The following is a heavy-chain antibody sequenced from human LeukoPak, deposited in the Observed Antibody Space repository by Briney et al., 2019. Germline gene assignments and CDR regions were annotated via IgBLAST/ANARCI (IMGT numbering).Heavy chain of an antibody. J-gene: IGHJ4*02. CDR3: VRYGSWSYSH. D-gene: IGHD3-10*01. Sequence: PGGSLRLSCAASGFTFSTYWMSWVRQAPGKGLEWVTNIKEDGSQKNYVESVKGRVTISRDNAKNLLSPQMNSLRAEDTAVYYCVRYGSWSYSHWGQGTLVTVSS. CDR1: GFTFSTYW. CDR2: IKEDGSQK. V-gene: IGHV3-7*03.